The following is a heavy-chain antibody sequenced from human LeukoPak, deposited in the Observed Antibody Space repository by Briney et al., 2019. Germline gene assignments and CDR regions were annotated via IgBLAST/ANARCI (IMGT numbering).Heavy chain of an antibody. CDR1: GGTFSSYA. CDR2: IIPIFGTA. J-gene: IGHJ4*02. V-gene: IGHV1-69*05. CDR3: ALDTIFGAVITGYN. Sequence: SVKVSCKASGGTFSSYAISWVRQAPGQGLEWMGRIIPIFGTANYAQKFQGRVTITTDESTSTAYMELSSLRSEDTAVYYCALDTIFGAVITGYNWGQGTLVTVSS. D-gene: IGHD3-3*01.